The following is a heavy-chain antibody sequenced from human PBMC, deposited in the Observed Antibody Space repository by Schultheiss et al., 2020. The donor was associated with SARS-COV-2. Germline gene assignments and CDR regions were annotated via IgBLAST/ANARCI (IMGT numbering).Heavy chain of an antibody. CDR1: GFTFSSYE. D-gene: IGHD3-10*01. CDR3: AKGGITMVRGVPRAFDI. V-gene: IGHV3-30*02. Sequence: GGSLRLSCAASGFTFSSYEMNWVRQAPGKGLEWVAVIWYDGSNKYYADSVKGRFTISRDNSKNTLYLQMNSLRAEDTAVYYCAKGGITMVRGVPRAFDIWGQGTMVTVSS. J-gene: IGHJ3*02. CDR2: IWYDGSNK.